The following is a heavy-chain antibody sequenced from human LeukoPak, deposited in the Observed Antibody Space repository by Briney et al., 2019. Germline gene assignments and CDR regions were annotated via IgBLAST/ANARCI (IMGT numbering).Heavy chain of an antibody. CDR1: GFTFSSYA. D-gene: IGHD6-6*01. CDR3: AKDIRGRLAARYFDC. Sequence: GGSLRLSCAASGFTFSSYAMSWVRQAPGKGLEWVSAISGSGGSTYYADSVKGRFTISRDNSKNTLYLQMNSLRAEDTAVYYCAKDIRGRLAARYFDCWGQGTLVTVSS. CDR2: ISGSGGST. J-gene: IGHJ4*02. V-gene: IGHV3-23*01.